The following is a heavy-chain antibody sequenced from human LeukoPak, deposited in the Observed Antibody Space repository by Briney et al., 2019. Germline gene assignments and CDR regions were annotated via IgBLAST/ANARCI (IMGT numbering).Heavy chain of an antibody. D-gene: IGHD3-3*01. CDR3: MIDYFDWASSRSGNYF. CDR1: GYRLSALS. Sequence: ASVKVSCKVSGYRLSALSMHWVRQAPGKGLEWMGGFEPEDGATIYAERFQGRITMTQDTSTDTAYMDLSRLTSEDTAVYYCMIDYFDWASSRSGNYFWGQGTLVTVSS. V-gene: IGHV1-24*01. J-gene: IGHJ4*02. CDR2: FEPEDGAT.